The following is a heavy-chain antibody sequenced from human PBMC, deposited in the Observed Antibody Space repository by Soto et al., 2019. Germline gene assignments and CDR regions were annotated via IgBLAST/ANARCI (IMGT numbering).Heavy chain of an antibody. Sequence: GGSLRLSCAASGFPFVNAWMSWVRQAPGKGLEWVGRIKSKTDGETTDYAAPVKGRFTISRDDSRNTLFLQMNSLKTEDTAVYYCTTDGHFDYWGQGTLVTVSS. CDR3: TTDGHFDY. V-gene: IGHV3-15*01. CDR1: GFPFVNAW. J-gene: IGHJ4*02. CDR2: IKSKTDGETT.